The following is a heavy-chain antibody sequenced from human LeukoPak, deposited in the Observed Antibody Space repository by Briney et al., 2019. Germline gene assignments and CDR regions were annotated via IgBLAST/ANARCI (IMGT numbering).Heavy chain of an antibody. CDR1: GFTFSSYS. J-gene: IGHJ3*02. D-gene: IGHD5-24*01. CDR3: ARDERWLQDPDAFDI. Sequence: GGSLRLSCAASGFTFSSYSMNWVRQAPGKGLEWVSSISSSSSYIYYADSVKGRFTISRDNAKNSLYLQMNSLRAEDTAVYYCARDERWLQDPDAFDIWGQGTMVTVSS. V-gene: IGHV3-21*01. CDR2: ISSSSSYI.